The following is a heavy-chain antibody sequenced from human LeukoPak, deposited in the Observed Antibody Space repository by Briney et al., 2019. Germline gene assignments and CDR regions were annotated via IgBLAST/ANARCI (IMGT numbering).Heavy chain of an antibody. CDR3: ARGYSNYGYVFDI. CDR1: GFTFSNHG. V-gene: IGHV3-21*01. CDR2: ISSSSSYI. Sequence: GGTLRLSCAASGFTFSNHGMNWVRQAPGKGLEWVSSISSSSSYIYYADSVKGRFTISRDNAKKSLYLQMNSLRAEDTAVYYCARGYSNYGYVFDIWGQGTMVTVSS. J-gene: IGHJ3*02. D-gene: IGHD4-11*01.